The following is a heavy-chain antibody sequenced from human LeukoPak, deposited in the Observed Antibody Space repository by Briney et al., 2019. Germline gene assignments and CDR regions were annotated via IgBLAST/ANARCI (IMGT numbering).Heavy chain of an antibody. V-gene: IGHV3-23*01. D-gene: IGHD6-13*01. CDR2: ISGSGGST. J-gene: IGHJ4*02. CDR1: GFTFSSYA. CDR3: TRAAAGSGPFDY. Sequence: GGSLRLSCAASGFTFSSYAMSWVRQAPGQGLEWVSAISGSGGSTYYADSVKGRFTISRDNSKNTLYLQMNSLRAEDTAVYYCTRAAAGSGPFDYWGQGTLVTVSS.